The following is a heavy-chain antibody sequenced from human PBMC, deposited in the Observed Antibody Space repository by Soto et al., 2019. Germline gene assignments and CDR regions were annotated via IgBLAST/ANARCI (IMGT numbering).Heavy chain of an antibody. D-gene: IGHD2-15*01. CDR1: GVTVTDNY. CDR2: IYSGGST. CDR3: ARTSRPNCSGGTCYFDC. Sequence: GGSLRLSCAASGVTVTDNYMNWVRQAPGKGLEWVSVIYSGGSTSYADSVKGRFAISRDNSKNTLYLQMNSLRAEDTAVYYCARTSRPNCSGGTCYFDCWGQGTLVTVSS. J-gene: IGHJ4*02. V-gene: IGHV3-66*01.